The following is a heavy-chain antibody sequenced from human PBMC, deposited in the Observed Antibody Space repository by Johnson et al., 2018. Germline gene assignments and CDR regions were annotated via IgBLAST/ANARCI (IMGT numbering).Heavy chain of an antibody. V-gene: IGHV3-9*01. Sequence: VQLVQSGGGLVQPGRSLRLSCAASGFTFDDYAMHWVRQAPGKGLEWVAGITWRSNIIDYADSVKGRFTISRDNAKNSLFLQMNSLRVEDTAVYYCASEADSRGRAGIFHIWGQGTMVTVSS. D-gene: IGHD6-13*01. CDR2: ITWRSNII. J-gene: IGHJ3*02. CDR1: GFTFDDYA. CDR3: ASEADSRGRAGIFHI.